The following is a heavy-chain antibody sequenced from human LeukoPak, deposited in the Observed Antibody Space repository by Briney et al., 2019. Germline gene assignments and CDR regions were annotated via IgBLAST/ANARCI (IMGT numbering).Heavy chain of an antibody. CDR2: ISAYNGNT. CDR3: ARVRGGSYSHAFDI. Sequence: ASVKVSCKASGGTLSNNVVSWVRQAPGQGLEWMGWISAYNGNTNYAQKLQGRVTMTTDTSTSTAYMELRSLRSDDTAVYYCARVRGGSYSHAFDIWGQGTMVTVSS. CDR1: GGTLSNNV. V-gene: IGHV1-18*01. D-gene: IGHD1-26*01. J-gene: IGHJ3*02.